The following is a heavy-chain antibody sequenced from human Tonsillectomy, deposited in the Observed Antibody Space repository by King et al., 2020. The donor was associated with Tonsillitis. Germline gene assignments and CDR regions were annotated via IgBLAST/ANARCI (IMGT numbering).Heavy chain of an antibody. CDR2: INHSGST. Sequence: VQLQQWGAGLLKPSETLSLTCAVYGGSFSGYYWSWIRQPPGKGLEWIGEINHSGSTNYNPSLKSRVTISVDTSKNQFSLKLSSVTAADTAVYYCARDGRAVAGGYYYYYYMDVWGKGTTVTVSS. D-gene: IGHD6-19*01. CDR1: GGSFSGYY. J-gene: IGHJ6*03. CDR3: ARDGRAVAGGYYYYYYMDV. V-gene: IGHV4-34*01.